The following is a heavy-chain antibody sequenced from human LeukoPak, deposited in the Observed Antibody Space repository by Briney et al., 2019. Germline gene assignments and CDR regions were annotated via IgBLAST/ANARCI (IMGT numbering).Heavy chain of an antibody. D-gene: IGHD3-22*01. CDR3: ARVGYYDSSGYYYLDY. CDR1: GGSFSGYY. J-gene: IGHJ4*02. V-gene: IGHV4-34*01. CDR2: INHSGST. Sequence: PSETLSLTCAVYGGSFSGYYWSWIRQPPGKGLEWIGEINHSGSTNYNPSLKSRVTISVDTSKNQFSLKLSSVTAADTAVYYCARVGYYDSSGYYYLDYWGQGTLVTVSS.